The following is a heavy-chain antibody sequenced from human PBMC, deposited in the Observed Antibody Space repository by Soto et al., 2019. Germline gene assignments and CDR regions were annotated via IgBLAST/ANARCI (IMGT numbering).Heavy chain of an antibody. D-gene: IGHD6-19*01. Sequence: EVQLLESGGGLVQPGGSLRLSCAASGFSFSTYAMNWVRQAPGKGLEWVSVVSGSGASTYYADSVKGRVTISRDNSKNTLYLQMNSLRAEDTAVYYCAKPRESGWYSAEYFRHWGQGTLVTVSS. CDR1: GFSFSTYA. CDR3: AKPRESGWYSAEYFRH. J-gene: IGHJ1*01. V-gene: IGHV3-23*01. CDR2: VSGSGAST.